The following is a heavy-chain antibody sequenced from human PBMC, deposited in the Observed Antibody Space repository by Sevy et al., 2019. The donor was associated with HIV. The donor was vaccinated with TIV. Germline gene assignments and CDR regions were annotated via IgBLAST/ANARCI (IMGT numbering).Heavy chain of an antibody. CDR2: ISSSSSSI. D-gene: IGHD6-19*01. Sequence: GGSLRLSCTASGFTFTTYTMNWVRQAPGKGLEWVAYISSSSSSIFYADSVKGRFTISRDNAKNSLYLQMNDLRAEDTAVYYCARDRSRRAVAGPDVFDPWGQGTLVTVSS. CDR3: ARDRSRRAVAGPDVFDP. V-gene: IGHV3-48*01. CDR1: GFTFTTYT. J-gene: IGHJ5*02.